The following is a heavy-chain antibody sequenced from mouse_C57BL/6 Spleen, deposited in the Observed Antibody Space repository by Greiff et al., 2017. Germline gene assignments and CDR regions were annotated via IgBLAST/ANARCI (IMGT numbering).Heavy chain of an antibody. CDR2: IDPSDSYT. V-gene: IGHV1-50*01. Sequence: QVQLQQPGAELVKPGASVKLSCKASGYTFTSYWMQWVKQRPGQGLEWIGEIDPSDSYTNYNQKFKGKATLTVDTSSSTAYMQLSSLTSEDSAVYYCARWSDSSGPPDYWGQGTTLTVSS. CDR1: GYTFTSYW. CDR3: ARWSDSSGPPDY. D-gene: IGHD3-2*02. J-gene: IGHJ2*01.